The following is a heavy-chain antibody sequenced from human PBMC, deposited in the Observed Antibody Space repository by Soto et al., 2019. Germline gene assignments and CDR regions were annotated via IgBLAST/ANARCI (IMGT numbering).Heavy chain of an antibody. Sequence: QVQLVESGGGVVQHGRSLRLSCAASGFTFSSYGMHWVRQAPGKGLEWVAVIWYDGSNKYYADSVKGRFTISRDNSKNSLYLQMNSLRAEDTAVYYCAREFTMFGVVIRGWFDPWGQGTLVTVSS. D-gene: IGHD3-3*01. CDR2: IWYDGSNK. CDR3: AREFTMFGVVIRGWFDP. V-gene: IGHV3-33*01. J-gene: IGHJ5*02. CDR1: GFTFSSYG.